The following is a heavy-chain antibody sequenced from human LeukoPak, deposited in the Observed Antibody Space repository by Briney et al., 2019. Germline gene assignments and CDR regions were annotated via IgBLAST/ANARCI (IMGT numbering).Heavy chain of an antibody. J-gene: IGHJ4*02. Sequence: PGGSLRLSCAASGFALSSHWMTWVRQVPGRGPEWVANVNRDGSETYYLDSVKGRFTISKDNAKNSLYLQMNSLRAEDTAVHYCARDRSWGIDYWGQGTLVTVSS. CDR2: VNRDGSET. V-gene: IGHV3-7*03. D-gene: IGHD7-27*01. CDR1: GFALSSHW. CDR3: ARDRSWGIDY.